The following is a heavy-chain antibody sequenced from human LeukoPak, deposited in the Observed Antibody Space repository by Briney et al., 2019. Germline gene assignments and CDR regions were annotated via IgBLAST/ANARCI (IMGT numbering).Heavy chain of an antibody. D-gene: IGHD3-22*01. V-gene: IGHV3-21*01. CDR1: RFTFSSYT. CDR3: ARDLSSGRDY. Sequence: GGSLRLSCAASRFTFSSYTMNWVRQAPGKGLGWVSSISSSSSYIYYANSVKGRFTISRDSAKNSLYLQMNSLRAEDTAVYYCARDLSSGRDYWGQGTLVTVSS. CDR2: ISSSSSYI. J-gene: IGHJ4*02.